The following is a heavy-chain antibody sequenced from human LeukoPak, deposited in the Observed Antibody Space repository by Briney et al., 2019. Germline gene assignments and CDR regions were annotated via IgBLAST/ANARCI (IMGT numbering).Heavy chain of an antibody. CDR1: GFTFSSYS. CDR3: ARVGDIVATLYYFDY. J-gene: IGHJ4*02. D-gene: IGHD5-12*01. V-gene: IGHV3-21*01. CDR2: ISSSSSYI. Sequence: GGSLRLSCAASGFTFSSYSMNWVRQAPGKGLEWVSSISSSSSYIYYADSVKGRFTISRDNAKNSLYLQMNSLRAEDTAVYYCARVGDIVATLYYFDYWGQGTLVTVSS.